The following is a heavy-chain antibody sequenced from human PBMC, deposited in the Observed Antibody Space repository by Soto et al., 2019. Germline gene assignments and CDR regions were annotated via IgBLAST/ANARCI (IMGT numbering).Heavy chain of an antibody. J-gene: IGHJ6*02. CDR1: GFTFSSYD. D-gene: IGHD5-12*01. V-gene: IGHV3-13*01. CDR2: IGTAGDT. Sequence: EVQLVESGGGLVQPGGSLRLSCAASGFTFSSYDMHWVRQATGKGLEWVSAIGTAGDTYYPGSEKGRFTISRENAKNSLYLQMNSLRAEDTAVYYCARDSSGDGYNDYCMDVWGQGTTVTVSS. CDR3: ARDSSGDGYNDYCMDV.